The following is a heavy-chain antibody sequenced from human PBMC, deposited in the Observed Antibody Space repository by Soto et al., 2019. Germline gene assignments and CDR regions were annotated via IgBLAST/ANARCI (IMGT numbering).Heavy chain of an antibody. CDR2: ISAYNGNT. Sequence: ASVKVSCKASGYTFISYGISWVRQAPGQGLEWMGWISAYNGNTNYAQKLQGRVTMTTDTSTSTAYMELRSLRSDDTAVYYCAIYYPDSTIVFIFVVVYWGQGTLVTVSS. CDR1: GYTFISYG. CDR3: AIYYPDSTIVFIFVVVY. J-gene: IGHJ4*02. D-gene: IGHD3-22*01. V-gene: IGHV1-18*01.